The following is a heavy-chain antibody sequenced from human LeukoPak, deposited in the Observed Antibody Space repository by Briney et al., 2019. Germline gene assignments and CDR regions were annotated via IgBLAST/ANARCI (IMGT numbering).Heavy chain of an antibody. Sequence: GGSLRLSCAASGFTFTNYAMSWVRQAPGKGLEWVSSINPSSGNTYYADSVKGRFTISGDNSKNTLYLQMNSLRAEDTAVYYCAKEHMAAAVYYFDYWGQGTLVTVSS. D-gene: IGHD2-15*01. J-gene: IGHJ4*02. V-gene: IGHV3-23*01. CDR1: GFTFTNYA. CDR3: AKEHMAAAVYYFDY. CDR2: INPSSGNT.